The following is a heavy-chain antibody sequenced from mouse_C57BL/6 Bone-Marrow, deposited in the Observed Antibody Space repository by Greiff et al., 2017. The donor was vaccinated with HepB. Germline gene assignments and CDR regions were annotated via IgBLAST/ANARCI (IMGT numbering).Heavy chain of an antibody. CDR3: ARSPATTGAY. V-gene: IGHV7-3*01. CDR2: IRNKANGYTT. CDR1: GFTFTDYY. D-gene: IGHD2-12*01. Sequence: EVQWVESGGGLVQPGGSLSLSCAASGFTFTDYYMSWVRQPPGKALEWLGFIRNKANGYTTEYSASVKGRFTISRDNSQSILYLQMNALRAEDSATYYCARSPATTGAYWGQGTLVTVSA. J-gene: IGHJ3*01.